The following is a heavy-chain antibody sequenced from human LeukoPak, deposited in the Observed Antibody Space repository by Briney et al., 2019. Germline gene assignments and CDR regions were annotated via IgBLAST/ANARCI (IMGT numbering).Heavy chain of an antibody. CDR1: GGSISTGYY. V-gene: IGHV4-38-2*02. J-gene: IGHJ4*02. CDR2: FYHSGST. CDR3: ARDALLVVAAKGRDY. Sequence: PSETLSLTCTVSGGSISTGYYWDWIRQPPGKGLEWIGTFYHSGSTYYNPSLKSRVTISVDTSKNQFSLKLSSVTAADTAVYYCARDALLVVAAKGRDYWGQGTLVTVSS. D-gene: IGHD2-15*01.